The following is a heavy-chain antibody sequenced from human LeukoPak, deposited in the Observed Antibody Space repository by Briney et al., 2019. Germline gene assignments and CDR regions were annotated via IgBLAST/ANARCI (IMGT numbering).Heavy chain of an antibody. D-gene: IGHD1-1*01. V-gene: IGHV3-53*01. J-gene: IGHJ4*02. CDR1: GFTVSSNY. CDR3: ARSTPPIGRSTYYFDY. Sequence: PGGSPRLSCVASGFTVSSNYMSWVRQAPGKGLEWVSVIYSSGTTYYADSVKGRFTISRDNYKNTLYLQMNSLRAKDTAVYYCARSTPPIGRSTYYFDYWGQGTLVTVSS. CDR2: IYSSGTT.